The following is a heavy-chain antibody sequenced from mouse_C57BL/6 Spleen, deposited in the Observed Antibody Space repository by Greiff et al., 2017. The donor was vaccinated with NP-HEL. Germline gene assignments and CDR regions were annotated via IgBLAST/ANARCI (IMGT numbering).Heavy chain of an antibody. D-gene: IGHD2-4*01. CDR2: ISDGGSYP. CDR1: GFTFSSYA. CDR3: ASDPELRSWFAY. Sequence: EVMLVESGGGLVKPGGSLKLSCAASGFTFSSYAMSWVRQTPEKRLEWVATISDGGSYPYSPDNVKGRFTISRDTAKNNLYLQKSRLKTDDTTIYYCASDPELRSWFAYWGQGTLVTVSA. J-gene: IGHJ3*01. V-gene: IGHV5-4*03.